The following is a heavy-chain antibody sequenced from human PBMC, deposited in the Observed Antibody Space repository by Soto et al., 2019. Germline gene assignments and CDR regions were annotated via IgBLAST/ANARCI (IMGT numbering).Heavy chain of an antibody. Sequence: SVKVSCKASGDTFSTYTITWVRQAPGQGLEWMGGIIPRSGTSNYAQKFQGRVTITADKSTSTAYMELSSLRSEDTAVYYCARDYDSSGYYGFDYWGQGTLVTVSS. CDR2: IIPRSGTS. J-gene: IGHJ4*02. CDR1: GDTFSTYT. D-gene: IGHD3-22*01. V-gene: IGHV1-69*06. CDR3: ARDYDSSGYYGFDY.